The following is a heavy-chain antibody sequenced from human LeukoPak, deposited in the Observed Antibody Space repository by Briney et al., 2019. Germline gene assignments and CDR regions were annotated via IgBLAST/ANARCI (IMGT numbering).Heavy chain of an antibody. CDR3: ARVGRELTIDY. D-gene: IGHD1-26*01. CDR2: INSDGSST. J-gene: IGHJ4*02. Sequence: PGGSLRLSCAASGFTFSSYWMHWVRQAPGKGLVWVSRINSDGSSTSYADSVKGRFTISRDNATNTLYLQMNSLRAEDTAVYYCARVGRELTIDYWGQGTLVTVSS. V-gene: IGHV3-74*01. CDR1: GFTFSSYW.